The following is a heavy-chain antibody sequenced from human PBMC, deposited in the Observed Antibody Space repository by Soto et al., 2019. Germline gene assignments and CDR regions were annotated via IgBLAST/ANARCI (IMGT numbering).Heavy chain of an antibody. V-gene: IGHV3-15*01. CDR2: IKSKTDGGTT. CDR3: TTDPGGDYDILTQPSPYYYYMDV. CDR1: GFTFSNAW. D-gene: IGHD3-9*01. J-gene: IGHJ6*03. Sequence: GGSLRLSCAASGFTFSNAWMSWVRQAPGKGLEWVGRIKSKTDGGTTDYAAPVKGRFTISRDDSKNTLYLQMNSLKTEDTAVYYCTTDPGGDYDILTQPSPYYYYMDVWGKGTTVTVSS.